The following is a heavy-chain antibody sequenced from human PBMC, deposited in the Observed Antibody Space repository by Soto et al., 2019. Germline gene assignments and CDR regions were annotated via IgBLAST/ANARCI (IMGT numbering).Heavy chain of an antibody. CDR3: AKDLYDSSGYYYGGGYYFDY. D-gene: IGHD3-22*01. CDR2: ISGSGGST. V-gene: IGHV3-23*01. Sequence: GGSLRLSCAASGFTFSSYAMSWVRQAPGKGLEWVSAISGSGGSTYYADSVKGRFTISRDNSKNTLYLQMNSLGAEDTAVYYCAKDLYDSSGYYYGGGYYFDYWGQGTLVTVSS. J-gene: IGHJ4*02. CDR1: GFTFSSYA.